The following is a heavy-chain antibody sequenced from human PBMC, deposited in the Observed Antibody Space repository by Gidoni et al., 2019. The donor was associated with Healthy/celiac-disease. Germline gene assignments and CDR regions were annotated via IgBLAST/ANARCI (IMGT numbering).Heavy chain of an antibody. CDR2: IGTAGDT. Sequence: EVQLVESGGGLVQPGGSLRLACAASGFTFSSYDMNWVGQATGKGLEWVSAIGTAGDTYYPGSVKGRFTISRENAKNSLYLQMNSLRAGDTAVYYCTRDRDSAFDIWGQGTMVTVSS. J-gene: IGHJ3*02. CDR3: TRDRDSAFDI. CDR1: GFTFSSYD. V-gene: IGHV3-13*01.